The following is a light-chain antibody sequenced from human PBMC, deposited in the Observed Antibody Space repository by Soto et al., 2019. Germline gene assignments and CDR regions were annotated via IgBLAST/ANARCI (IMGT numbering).Light chain of an antibody. CDR2: GAS. Sequence: EIVLTQSPGTLSLSPGGRATLSRRASQSVSRRLAWYQHRPGQSPRLLISGASMRASGVPVRFSGSGSGTDFTLTISRLEPEDFAVYYCQHYGETPITFGLGTRLEIK. CDR1: QSVSRR. J-gene: IGKJ5*01. CDR3: QHYGETPIT. V-gene: IGKV3-20*01.